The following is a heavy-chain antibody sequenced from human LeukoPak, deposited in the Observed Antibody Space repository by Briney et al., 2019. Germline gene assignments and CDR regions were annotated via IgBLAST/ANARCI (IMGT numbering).Heavy chain of an antibody. CDR3: ARGLAGSEAQIDD. D-gene: IGHD6-19*01. V-gene: IGHV1-2*02. J-gene: IGHJ4*02. CDR1: GYTFTGYY. Sequence: GASVKVSCKVSGYTFTGYYMHWVRQAPGQGLEWMGWINPNSGGRTYAQRFQGRVTMTRDTSISTAYTELSSLISDDTAVYYCARGLAGSEAQIDDWGQGTLVTVSS. CDR2: INPNSGGR.